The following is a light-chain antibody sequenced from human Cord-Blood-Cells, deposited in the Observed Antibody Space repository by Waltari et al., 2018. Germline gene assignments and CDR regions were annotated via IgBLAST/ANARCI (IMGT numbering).Light chain of an antibody. J-gene: IGKJ3*01. CDR2: VAS. Sequence: DIQMTPSPSSLSASVGDRVTITCQASQDIRTYLNWYQQKTGKAPQILLYVASNLATGGPSRFSGSRSGTDVTFTISSLQPDDIATYYCQQYDNRPSFTFGPGTKVDIK. CDR1: QDIRTY. CDR3: QQYDNRPSFT. V-gene: IGKV1-33*01.